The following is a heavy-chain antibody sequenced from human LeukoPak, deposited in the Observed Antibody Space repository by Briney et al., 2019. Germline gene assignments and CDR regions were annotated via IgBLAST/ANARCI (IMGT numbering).Heavy chain of an antibody. Sequence: PGGSLRLSCAASGFPFYTYDMHWVRQATGKGLEWVSTIGTAGDTYFQASVRGRFTLSRDNAKNSLDLQMNGLRAEDTAVYHCARGIGAYFDYWGQGSLVTVSS. CDR1: GFPFYTYD. CDR3: ARGIGAYFDY. J-gene: IGHJ4*01. D-gene: IGHD3-16*01. V-gene: IGHV3-13*01. CDR2: IGTAGDT.